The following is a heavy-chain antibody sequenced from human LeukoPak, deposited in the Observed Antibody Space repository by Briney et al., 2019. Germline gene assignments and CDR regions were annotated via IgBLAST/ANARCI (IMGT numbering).Heavy chain of an antibody. CDR2: ISSSSSYI. Sequence: GGSLRLSCAASGFTFSSYSMNWVRQAPGKGLEWVSSISSSSSYIYYADSVKGRFTISRDNAKNSLYLQMNSLRADATAVYYCASLAYSSSWYDAFDIWGQGTMVTVSS. CDR1: GFTFSSYS. D-gene: IGHD6-13*01. J-gene: IGHJ3*02. V-gene: IGHV3-21*01. CDR3: ASLAYSSSWYDAFDI.